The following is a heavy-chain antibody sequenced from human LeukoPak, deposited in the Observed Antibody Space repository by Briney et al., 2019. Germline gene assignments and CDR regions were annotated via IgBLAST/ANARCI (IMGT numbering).Heavy chain of an antibody. CDR2: ISSSSNYM. Sequence: GGSLRLSCAASGFTFSPYSMNWVRQAPGKGLEWVSSISSSSNYMYYADSVKGRFTISRDDAKNSLYLQMNSLRAEDSAVYYCARDWRDQLLHPYYFDYWGQGALVTVSS. CDR1: GFTFSPYS. CDR3: ARDWRDQLLHPYYFDY. D-gene: IGHD1-1*01. V-gene: IGHV3-21*06. J-gene: IGHJ4*02.